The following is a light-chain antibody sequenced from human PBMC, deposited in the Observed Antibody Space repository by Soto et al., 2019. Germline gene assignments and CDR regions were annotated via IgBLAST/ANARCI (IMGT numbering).Light chain of an antibody. J-gene: IGKJ4*02. CDR3: QQYNTELEA. CDR1: QSVNAN. CDR2: GAS. Sequence: EVVMTQSPATLSVSPGERATLSCRASQSVNANLAWYQQKPGQAPRLLIHGASNRATGIPARFSGSGFGTDITXXIXSXXSEDVAVYYRQQYNTELEAFGLGGKVE. V-gene: IGKV3-15*01.